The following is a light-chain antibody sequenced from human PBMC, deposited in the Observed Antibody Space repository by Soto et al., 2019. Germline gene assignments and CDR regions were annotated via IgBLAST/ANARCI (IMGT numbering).Light chain of an antibody. CDR1: GSNIGSNT. V-gene: IGLV1-44*01. CDR2: GNN. CDR3: AAWDDSLNGFV. Sequence: VLTQPPSASGTPGQRVTISCSGSGSNIGSNTVNWYQHLPGTAPKLLIYGNNQRPSGVPDRFSGSKSGTSASLAISGLQSEDEADYYCAAWDDSLNGFVFGRGTKVTVL. J-gene: IGLJ1*01.